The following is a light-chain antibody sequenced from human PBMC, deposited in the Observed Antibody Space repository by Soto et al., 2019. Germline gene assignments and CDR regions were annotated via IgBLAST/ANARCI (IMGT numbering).Light chain of an antibody. V-gene: IGKV3-15*01. CDR1: QSVSSD. CDR3: QQYNHWPPLYT. Sequence: EIVMTQSPATLSVSPGERATLSCRASQSVSSDLAWYQQKPGQAPRLLIYDASTRATGIPARFSGSGSGAAFPLTIASLQSEDFALSYSQQYNHWPPLYTFGQSTKLQIK. J-gene: IGKJ2*01. CDR2: DAS.